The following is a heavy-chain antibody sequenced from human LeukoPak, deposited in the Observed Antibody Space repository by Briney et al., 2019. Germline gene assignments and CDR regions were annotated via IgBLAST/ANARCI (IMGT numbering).Heavy chain of an antibody. CDR3: AGPTCLRGGYCSTNP. D-gene: IGHD2-2*01. Sequence: PGGSLRLSCAASGFTFYDYAMHWVRQAPGNGLEWASIISGDGGSTYYADSVKGRFTISRDNAKNSLYLQMNSLRAEDTAVYYCAGPTCLRGGYCSTNPWGQGTLVTVSS. CDR2: ISGDGGST. V-gene: IGHV3-43*02. CDR1: GFTFYDYA. J-gene: IGHJ5*02.